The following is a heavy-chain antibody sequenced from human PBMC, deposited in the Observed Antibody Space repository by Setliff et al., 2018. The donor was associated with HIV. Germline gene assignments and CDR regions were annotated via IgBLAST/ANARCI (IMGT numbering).Heavy chain of an antibody. J-gene: IGHJ4*02. D-gene: IGHD3-10*01. CDR1: GYTFTNYY. CDR3: ARLTAGLLWSEEHIDY. Sequence: ASVKVSCKASGYTFTNYYIHWVRQAPGQGLEWMGLINPMYGTSNYAQKFQGRVTITTDESTSTAYMELSRLRSDDTAVYYCARLTAGLLWSEEHIDYWGQGTLVTVSS. CDR2: INPMYGTS. V-gene: IGHV1-46*01.